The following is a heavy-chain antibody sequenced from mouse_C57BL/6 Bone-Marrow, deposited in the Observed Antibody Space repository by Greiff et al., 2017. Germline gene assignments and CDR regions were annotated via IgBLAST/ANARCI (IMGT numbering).Heavy chain of an antibody. CDR1: GFTFSDYG. CDR3: ARVIYYDYDDAMDY. CDR2: ISNLAYSI. D-gene: IGHD2-4*01. Sequence: DVKLMESGGGLVQPGGSLKLSCAASGFTFSDYGMAWVRQAPRKGPEWVAFISNLAYSIYYADTVTGRFTISRENAKNTLYLEMSSLRSEDTAMYYCARVIYYDYDDAMDYWGQGTSVTVSS. J-gene: IGHJ4*01. V-gene: IGHV5-15*01.